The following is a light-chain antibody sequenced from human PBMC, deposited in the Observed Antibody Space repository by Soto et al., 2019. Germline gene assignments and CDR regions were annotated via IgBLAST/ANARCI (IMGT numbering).Light chain of an antibody. V-gene: IGKV1-9*01. CDR3: QQLKSYPRT. J-gene: IGKJ1*01. Sequence: DIQLTQSPSFLSASVGDRVTITCRASQDIDTYLAWYQQKPGKAPKLLIYAASTLQSGVPSRLSGSGSGTEFTLTISSLQPEDLATYYCQQLKSYPRTFGQGTKVEIK. CDR2: AAS. CDR1: QDIDTY.